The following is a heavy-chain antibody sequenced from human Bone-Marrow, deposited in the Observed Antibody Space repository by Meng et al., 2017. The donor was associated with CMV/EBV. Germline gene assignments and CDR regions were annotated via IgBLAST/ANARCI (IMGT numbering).Heavy chain of an antibody. V-gene: IGHV4-59*01. CDR3: ARGGSHTYYDFWSGSNWFDP. CDR1: GGSISSYY. Sequence: SETLSLTCTVSGGSISSYYWSWIRQPPGKGLEWIGYIYYSGSTNYNPSIKSRVTISVDTSKNQFTLKLSSVTAADTAVYYCARGGSHTYYDFWSGSNWFDPWGQGTLVTVSS. CDR2: IYYSGST. J-gene: IGHJ5*02. D-gene: IGHD3-3*01.